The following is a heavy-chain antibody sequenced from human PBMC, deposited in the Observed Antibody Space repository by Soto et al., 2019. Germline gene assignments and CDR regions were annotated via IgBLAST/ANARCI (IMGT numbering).Heavy chain of an antibody. CDR3: AIDLNPFRRSYGDFDY. D-gene: IGHD4-17*01. V-gene: IGHV3-9*01. CDR2: ISWNSGSI. J-gene: IGHJ4*02. CDR1: GFTFDDYA. Sequence: PGGSLRLSCAASGFTFDDYAMHWVRQAPGKGLEWVSGISWNSGSIGYADSVKGRFTISRDNARNSLYLQMNSLRAEDTALYYCAIDLNPFRRSYGDFDYWGKGTLVTVSS.